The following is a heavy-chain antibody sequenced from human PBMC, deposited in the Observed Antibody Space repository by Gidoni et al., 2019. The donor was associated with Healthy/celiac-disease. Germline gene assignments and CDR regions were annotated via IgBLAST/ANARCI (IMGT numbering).Heavy chain of an antibody. D-gene: IGHD3-9*01. J-gene: IGHJ6*02. CDR1: GDSGSSNSAA. CDR3: ARDQERYFDWLPRPYYYGMDV. CDR2: TYYGSKWYN. V-gene: IGHV6-1*01. Sequence: QVQLQQSGPGLVKPSQTLSLTCAISGDSGSSNSAAWNRLRQSPSRGLEWLGRTYYGSKWYNDYAVSVKSRITINPDTSKNQFSLQLNSVTPEDTAVYYCARDQERYFDWLPRPYYYGMDVWGQGTTVTVSS.